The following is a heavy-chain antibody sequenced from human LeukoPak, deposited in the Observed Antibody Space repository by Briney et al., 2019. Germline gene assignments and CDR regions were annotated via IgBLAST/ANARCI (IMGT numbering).Heavy chain of an antibody. Sequence: SETLSLTCTVSGGSISSYYWSWIRQPAGKGLEWIGRIYTSGSTNYNPSLKSRVTMSVDTSKNQFSLKLSSVTAADTAVYYCATPDYSNAPYYFDYWGQGTLVTVSS. D-gene: IGHD4-11*01. J-gene: IGHJ4*02. V-gene: IGHV4-4*07. CDR3: ATPDYSNAPYYFDY. CDR2: IYTSGST. CDR1: GGSISSYY.